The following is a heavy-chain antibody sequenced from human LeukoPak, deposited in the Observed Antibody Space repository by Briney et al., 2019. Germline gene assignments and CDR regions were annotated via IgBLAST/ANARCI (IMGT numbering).Heavy chain of an antibody. Sequence: GGSLRLSCAASGFTFSNYEMNWVRQAPGKGLEWVSYISRSSGSSIYYADSVKGRFTISRDNAKNSLYLQMSSLRAEDTAVYYCARDSSGWYYFDYWGQGILVPVSS. CDR3: ARDSSGWYYFDY. CDR1: GFTFSNYE. V-gene: IGHV3-48*03. J-gene: IGHJ4*02. D-gene: IGHD6-19*01. CDR2: ISRSSGSSI.